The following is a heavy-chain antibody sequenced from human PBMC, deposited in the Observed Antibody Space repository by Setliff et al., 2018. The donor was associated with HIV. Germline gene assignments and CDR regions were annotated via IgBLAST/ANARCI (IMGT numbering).Heavy chain of an antibody. Sequence: ESLKISCKASGYYFTSHWIGWVRQMPGAGLEWVGIVYPTDARATYSPAFEGQVSISVDTSITTAYLQWSNLRASDTATYYCVRSGGTGELYGFWGQGTAVTVSS. V-gene: IGHV5-51*01. CDR1: GYYFTSHW. D-gene: IGHD2-15*01. CDR3: VRSGGTGELYGF. CDR2: VYPTDARA. J-gene: IGHJ1*01.